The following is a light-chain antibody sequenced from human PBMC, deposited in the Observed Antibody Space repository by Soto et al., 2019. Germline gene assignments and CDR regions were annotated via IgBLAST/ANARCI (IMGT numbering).Light chain of an antibody. CDR1: QSVSSY. V-gene: IGKV3-11*01. CDR3: QQRGNWQVT. J-gene: IGKJ5*01. Sequence: EIVLTQSPATLSLSPGERATLSSRASQSVSSYLAWYQQKPGQPPRLLIYDASNRATGIPARFSGSRSGTDFTLTISSLEPEDFAVYYCQQRGNWQVTFGQGTRLEI. CDR2: DAS.